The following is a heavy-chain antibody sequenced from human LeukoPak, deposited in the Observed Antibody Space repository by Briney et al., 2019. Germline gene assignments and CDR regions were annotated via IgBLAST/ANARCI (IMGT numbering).Heavy chain of an antibody. Sequence: SETLSLTCAVSGGSISSSNWWSWVRQPPGKGLEWIGEIYHSGSTNYNPSLKSRVTISVDKSKNQFSLKLSSVTAADTAVYYCAREMYYYDSSGGAFDIWGQGTMVTVSS. CDR1: GGSISSSNW. CDR2: IYHSGST. V-gene: IGHV4-4*02. CDR3: AREMYYYDSSGGAFDI. D-gene: IGHD3-22*01. J-gene: IGHJ3*02.